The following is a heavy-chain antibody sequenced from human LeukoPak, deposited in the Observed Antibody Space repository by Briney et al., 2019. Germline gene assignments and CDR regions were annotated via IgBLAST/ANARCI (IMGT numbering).Heavy chain of an antibody. D-gene: IGHD3-3*01. J-gene: IGHJ3*02. CDR1: GYTFTGYY. Sequence: GASVKVSCKASGYTFTGYYMHWVRQAPGQGLEWMGWINPNSGGTNYAQKFQGRVTMTRDTSISTAYMELSRLRSDDTAVYYCARVRLRSPLDLDDAFDIWGQGTMVTVSS. CDR3: ARVRLRSPLDLDDAFDI. CDR2: INPNSGGT. V-gene: IGHV1-2*02.